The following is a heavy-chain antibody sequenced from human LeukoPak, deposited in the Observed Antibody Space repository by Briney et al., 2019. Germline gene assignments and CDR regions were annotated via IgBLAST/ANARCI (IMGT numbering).Heavy chain of an antibody. D-gene: IGHD3-10*01. J-gene: IGHJ6*02. CDR3: ARGLLWFGELLYQYGMDV. CDR1: GFTSTSYG. Sequence: GGSLRLSCAASGFTSTSYGMHWVRQAPGKGLEWVSGINWNGGSTGYADSVKGRFTISRDNAKNSLYLQMNSLRAEDTALYYCARGLLWFGELLYQYGMDVWGQGTTVTVSS. V-gene: IGHV3-20*04. CDR2: INWNGGST.